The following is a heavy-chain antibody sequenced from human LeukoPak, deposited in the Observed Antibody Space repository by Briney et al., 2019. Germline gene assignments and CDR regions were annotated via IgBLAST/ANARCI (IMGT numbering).Heavy chain of an antibody. D-gene: IGHD2-21*02. J-gene: IGHJ6*02. CDR1: GYSFTSYW. Sequence: GESLKISCKGSGYSFTSYWISWVRQMPGKGLEWMGRIDPSDSYTNYSPSFQGHVTISADKSISTAYLQWSSLKASDTAMYYCARGVVTATAGSLYYGMDVWGQGTTVTVSS. CDR3: ARGVVTATAGSLYYGMDV. V-gene: IGHV5-10-1*01. CDR2: IDPSDSYT.